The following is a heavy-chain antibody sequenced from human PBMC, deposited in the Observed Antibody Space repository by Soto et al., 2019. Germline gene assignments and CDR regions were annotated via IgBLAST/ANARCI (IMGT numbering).Heavy chain of an antibody. CDR1: GGSISSYY. J-gene: IGHJ4*02. V-gene: IGHV4-59*08. Sequence: SETLSLTCTVSGGSISSYYWSWIRQPPGKGLEWIGYIYYSGSTNYNPSLKSRVTISVDTSKNQFSLKLSSVTAADTAMYYCARSDYYDSSGYYVRWGQGTLVTVSS. CDR2: IYYSGST. D-gene: IGHD3-22*01. CDR3: ARSDYYDSSGYYVR.